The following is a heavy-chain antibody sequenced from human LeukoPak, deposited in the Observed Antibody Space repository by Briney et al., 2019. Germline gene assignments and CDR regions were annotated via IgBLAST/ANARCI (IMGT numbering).Heavy chain of an antibody. J-gene: IGHJ4*02. CDR2: IYTSGST. D-gene: IGHD3-3*01. V-gene: IGHV4-61*02. Sequence: PSQTLSLTCTVSGGSISSGSYYWSWIRQPAGKGLEWIGRIYTSGSTNYNPSLKSRVTLSVDTSKNQFSLKLSSVTAADTAVYYCARVKYYDFWSGYWDGRGYFDYWGQGTLVTVSS. CDR1: GGSISSGSYY. CDR3: ARVKYYDFWSGYWDGRGYFDY.